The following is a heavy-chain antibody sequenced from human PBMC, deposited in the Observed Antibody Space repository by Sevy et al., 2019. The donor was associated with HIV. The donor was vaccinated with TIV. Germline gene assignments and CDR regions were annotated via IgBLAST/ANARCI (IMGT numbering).Heavy chain of an antibody. CDR2: ISYDGTYK. CDR3: ARVAVSYCTNDCYHRFDY. J-gene: IGHJ4*02. CDR1: GFSFSHYA. Sequence: GGSLRLSCAVSGFSFSHYAFHWVRQAPGKGLEWVSLISYDGTYKYYAVSVKGRFTIPRDNSKNTLYLQMNSLRGNDTAVYYCARVAVSYCTNDCYHRFDYWGPGALVTVSS. V-gene: IGHV3-30-3*01. D-gene: IGHD2-8*01.